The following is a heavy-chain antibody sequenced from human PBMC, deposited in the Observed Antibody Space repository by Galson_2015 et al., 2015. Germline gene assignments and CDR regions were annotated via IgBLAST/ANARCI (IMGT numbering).Heavy chain of an antibody. J-gene: IGHJ4*02. V-gene: IGHV4-61*01. CDR3: ARSPFDRTNGGDYFDY. CDR2: INHSGST. Sequence: LSLTCTVSGGSVSSGSYYWSWIRQPPGKGLEWIGEINHSGSTNYSPSLKSRVTISVDTSKNQFSLKLSSVTAADTAVYYCARSPFDRTNGGDYFDYWGQGPRSPSPQ. CDR1: GGSVSSGSYY. D-gene: IGHD2-8*01.